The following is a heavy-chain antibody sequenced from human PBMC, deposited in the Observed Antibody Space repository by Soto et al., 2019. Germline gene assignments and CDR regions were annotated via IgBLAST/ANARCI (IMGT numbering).Heavy chain of an antibody. D-gene: IGHD2-21*01. CDR3: VGDQDVHTHVVHGNY. CDR1: GITISSYS. Sequence: EVQLVESGGGLVQPGESLRLSCTASGITISSYSMNWVRQAPGKGLEWLAYISSSKTTYADSVKGRFTISRDNAKNSVYRQTNSLRDEDTAVYYCVGDQDVHTHVVHGNYWGRGTRVTVSS. V-gene: IGHV3-48*02. CDR2: ISSSKTT. J-gene: IGHJ4*02.